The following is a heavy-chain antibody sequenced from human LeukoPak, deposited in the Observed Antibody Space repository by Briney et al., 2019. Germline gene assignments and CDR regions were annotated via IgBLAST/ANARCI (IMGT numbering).Heavy chain of an antibody. V-gene: IGHV1-2*02. J-gene: IGHJ4*02. CDR1: GYTFTGYY. Sequence: ASVTVSCKASGYTFTGYYMHWVRQAPGQGLEWMGWLNPNSGGTNYAQKFHGRVTMTRDTSISTAYMELSRPRSDDTAVYYCAKGGGYDPPRVDYWGQGTLVTVSS. D-gene: IGHD5-12*01. CDR3: AKGGGYDPPRVDY. CDR2: LNPNSGGT.